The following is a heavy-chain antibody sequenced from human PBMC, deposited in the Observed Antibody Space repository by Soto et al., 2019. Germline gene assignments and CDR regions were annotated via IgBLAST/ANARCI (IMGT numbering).Heavy chain of an antibody. J-gene: IGHJ4*02. CDR2: INHSGST. CDR1: GGSLSGYY. Sequence: PSETLSLTCAVYGGSLSGYYWSWIRQPPGKGLEWIGEINHSGSTNYNPSLKSRVTISVDTSKNQFSLKLSSVTAADTAVYYCARGNYDILTGYFRGYGYWGQGTLVTVSS. D-gene: IGHD3-9*01. V-gene: IGHV4-34*01. CDR3: ARGNYDILTGYFRGYGY.